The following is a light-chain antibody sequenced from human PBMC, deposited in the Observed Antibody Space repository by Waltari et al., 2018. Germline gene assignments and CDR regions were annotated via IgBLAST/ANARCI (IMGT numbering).Light chain of an antibody. CDR1: SGYSSNI. CDR3: QTGGHGSWV. J-gene: IGLJ3*02. CDR2: INSDGSH. V-gene: IGLV4-69*01. Sequence: QLVLTQSPSASASLGASVKLTCTLSSGYSSNIVAWHQQQPEKGPRYLMKINSDGSHNKGDEIPDRFSGSSSGAERYLTISSVQPEDEAYYYCQTGGHGSWVFGGGTTLTVL.